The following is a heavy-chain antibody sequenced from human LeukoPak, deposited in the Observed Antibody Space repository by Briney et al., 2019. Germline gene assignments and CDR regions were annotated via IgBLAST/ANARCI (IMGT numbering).Heavy chain of an antibody. CDR3: ARLYGSGSYYNVRYFDY. Sequence: SETLSLTCTVSGGSISTYYGNWIRQAPGRGLEWIGYIYYSGSTNYNPSLKSRVTMSVDTSRNQFSLKLSSVTAADTAVYYCARLYGSGSYYNVRYFDYWGQGTLVTVSS. D-gene: IGHD3-10*01. CDR2: IYYSGST. V-gene: IGHV4-59*01. J-gene: IGHJ4*02. CDR1: GGSISTYY.